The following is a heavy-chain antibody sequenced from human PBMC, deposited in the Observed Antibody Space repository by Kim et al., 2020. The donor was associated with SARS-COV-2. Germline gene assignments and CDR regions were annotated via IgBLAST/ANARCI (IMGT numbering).Heavy chain of an antibody. CDR2: WYS. J-gene: IGHJ5*02. D-gene: IGHD3-10*01. Sequence: WYSDYAISVKSRITINPATSTNQFSLHLKSVTPEDTAVYYCASGFDWFDPWGQGTLVTVSS. CDR3: ASGFDWFDP. V-gene: IGHV6-1*01.